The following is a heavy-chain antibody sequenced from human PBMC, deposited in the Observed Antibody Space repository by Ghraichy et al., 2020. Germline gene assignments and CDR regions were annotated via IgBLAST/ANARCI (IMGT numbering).Heavy chain of an antibody. Sequence: LSLTCAASGFTFSSYSMNWVRQAPGKGLEWVSSISSSSSYIYYVDSVKGRFTISRDNAKNSLYLQMNSLRAEDTAVYYCARGGIVVVPAVIEPWGQGTLVTVSS. V-gene: IGHV3-21*01. D-gene: IGHD2-2*01. CDR3: ARGGIVVVPAVIEP. CDR2: ISSSSSYI. J-gene: IGHJ5*02. CDR1: GFTFSSYS.